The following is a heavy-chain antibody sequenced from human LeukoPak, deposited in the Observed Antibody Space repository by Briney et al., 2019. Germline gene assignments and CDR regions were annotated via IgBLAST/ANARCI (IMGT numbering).Heavy chain of an antibody. Sequence: SETLSLTCAVYGGSFSGYYWSWIRQPPGKGLEWIGEINHSGSTNYNPSLKSRVTISVDTSKNQFSLKLSSVTAADTAVYYCAREAPYDFWSEAPNAFDIWGQGTMVTVSS. CDR2: INHSGST. CDR1: GGSFSGYY. CDR3: AREAPYDFWSEAPNAFDI. V-gene: IGHV4-34*01. D-gene: IGHD3-3*01. J-gene: IGHJ3*02.